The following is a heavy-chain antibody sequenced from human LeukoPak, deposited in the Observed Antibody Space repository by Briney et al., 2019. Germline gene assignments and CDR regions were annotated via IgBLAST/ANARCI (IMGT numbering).Heavy chain of an antibody. J-gene: IGHJ6*03. CDR1: GFTFSSYA. CDR3: AKVVSGWYWDYYYMDV. CDR2: ISGIGGST. D-gene: IGHD6-19*01. V-gene: IGHV3-23*01. Sequence: PGGSLRLSCAASGFTFSSYAMSWVRQAPGKGLEWVSAISGIGGSTYYADSVKGRFTISRDNSKNTLYLQMNSLRAEDTAVYYCAKVVSGWYWDYYYMDVWGKGTTVTVSS.